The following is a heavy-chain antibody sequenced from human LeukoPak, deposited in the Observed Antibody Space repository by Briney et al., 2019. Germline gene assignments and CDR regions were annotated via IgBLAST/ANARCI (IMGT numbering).Heavy chain of an antibody. V-gene: IGHV1-46*01. Sequence: ASVKVSCKASGYTFTSYYMHWVRQAPGQGLEWMGIINPSGGSTSYAQKFQGRVTMTRDMSTSTVYMELSSLRSEDTAVYYCARGQADIYCSGGSCYFFDYWGQGTLVTVSS. D-gene: IGHD2-15*01. CDR3: ARGQADIYCSGGSCYFFDY. J-gene: IGHJ4*02. CDR2: INPSGGST. CDR1: GYTFTSYY.